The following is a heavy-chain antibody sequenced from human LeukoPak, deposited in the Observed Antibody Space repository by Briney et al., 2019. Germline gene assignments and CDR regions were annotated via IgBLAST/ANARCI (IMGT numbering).Heavy chain of an antibody. J-gene: IGHJ4*02. CDR2: ISGSGGDT. V-gene: IGHV3-23*01. Sequence: GGSLRLSCAASGFTFSSYAMRWVRQAPGKGLEWVSAISGSGGDTYYADSVKGRFTISRDNSKNTLFLQMNSLRAEDTAVFYCAKASGRGYCGSASCYTNFDFWGQGTLVTVSS. CDR3: AKASGRGYCGSASCYTNFDF. CDR1: GFTFSSYA. D-gene: IGHD2-2*02.